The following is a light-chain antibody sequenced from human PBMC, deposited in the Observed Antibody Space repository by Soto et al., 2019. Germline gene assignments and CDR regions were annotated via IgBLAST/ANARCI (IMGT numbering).Light chain of an antibody. J-gene: IGKJ1*01. CDR3: QQYNNWPGT. CDR2: DAS. Sequence: IVLTQSPGTLSLSRWERAALSCRASQSVSSYLAWYQQKPGQAPRLLIYDASNRATCIPARFSGSGAGTQVILTISILRSEDCAVYYCQQYNNWPGTCGQGTKVDI. V-gene: IGKV3D-15*03. CDR1: QSVSSY.